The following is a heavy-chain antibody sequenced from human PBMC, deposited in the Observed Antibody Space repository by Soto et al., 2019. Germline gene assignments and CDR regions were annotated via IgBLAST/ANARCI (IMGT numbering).Heavy chain of an antibody. J-gene: IGHJ4*02. V-gene: IGHV1-46*01. CDR2: INPIGGGA. Sequence: QVQLVQSGAEVRKPGASVKVSCKASGYTFTSHFLHWVRLAPGQGLEWLGVINPIGGGATYAQKFQGRVTFTRDTSTSTVIMELHDLISDDTALYFFASALRRKAFAFWGQGTLVTVSS. CDR3: ASALRRKAFAF. CDR1: GYTFTSHF.